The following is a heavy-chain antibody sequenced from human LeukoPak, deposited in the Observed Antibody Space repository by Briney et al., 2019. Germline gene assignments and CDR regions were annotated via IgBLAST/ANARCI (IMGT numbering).Heavy chain of an antibody. Sequence: PSETLSLTCTVSGGSVSSGSYCWSWIRQPPGKGLEWIGYIYYSGSTNYNPSLKSRVTISVDTSKNQFSLNLSALAAADPPWLYCARDDTVAAAQNWRQGTLVSVSS. J-gene: IGHJ4*02. CDR1: GGSVSSGSYC. CDR2: IYYSGST. V-gene: IGHV4-61*01. D-gene: IGHD6-13*01. CDR3: ARDDTVAAAQN.